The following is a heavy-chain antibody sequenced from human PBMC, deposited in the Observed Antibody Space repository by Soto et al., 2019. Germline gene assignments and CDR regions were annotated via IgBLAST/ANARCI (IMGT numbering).Heavy chain of an antibody. CDR2: VSFDSKNK. CDR1: GFSFDSYS. J-gene: IGHJ6*02. D-gene: IGHD4-4*01. CDR3: AKESVEATYSFYGMDV. V-gene: IGHV3-30*18. Sequence: LVESGGGVVQPGRSLTLSCAGSGFSFDSYSMHWVRQAPGKGLEGVTTVSFDSKNKYYIDSVEGRFTISRDNSKNMLYLQMNSLTHEDTAVYYCAKESVEATYSFYGMDVWGPGTTVTVSS.